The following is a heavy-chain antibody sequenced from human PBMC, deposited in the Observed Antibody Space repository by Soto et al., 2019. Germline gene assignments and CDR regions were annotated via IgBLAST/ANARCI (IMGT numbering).Heavy chain of an antibody. CDR2: IDSDGSSA. CDR3: ARGGDYHGYDI. J-gene: IGHJ3*02. V-gene: IGHV3-74*01. CDR1: GFTFSRYW. D-gene: IGHD2-21*02. Sequence: EVQLVESGGGLVQPGGSLRLSCAASGFTFSRYWIHWVRQAPGKGLVWVSRIDSDGSSAIYADSVKGRFTNSRDNAKNTLYLQMTSLRAEDTAVYYCARGGDYHGYDIWGQGTMVTVSS.